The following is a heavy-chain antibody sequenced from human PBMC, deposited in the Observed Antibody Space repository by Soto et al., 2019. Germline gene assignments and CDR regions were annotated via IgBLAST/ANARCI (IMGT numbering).Heavy chain of an antibody. CDR3: ARTSGSSGWTALDY. Sequence: PGGSLRLSCAASGFTFSSYEMNWARQAPGKGLEWVSYISSSGSTIYYADSVKGRFTISRDNAKNSLYLQMNSLRAEDTAVYYCARTSGSSGWTALDYWGQGTLVTVSS. J-gene: IGHJ4*02. CDR1: GFTFSSYE. V-gene: IGHV3-48*03. CDR2: ISSSGSTI. D-gene: IGHD5-12*01.